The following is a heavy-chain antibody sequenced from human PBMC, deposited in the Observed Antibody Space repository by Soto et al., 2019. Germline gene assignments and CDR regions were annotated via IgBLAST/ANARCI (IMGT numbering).Heavy chain of an antibody. CDR3: ARDEGQRYFDWFPMGPDWFDP. CDR2: ISAYNGNT. J-gene: IGHJ5*02. CDR1: GYTFTSYG. D-gene: IGHD3-9*01. V-gene: IGHV1-18*01. Sequence: GASVKVSCKASGYTFTSYGISWVRQAPGQGLEWMGWISAYNGNTNYAQKLQGGVTMTTDTSTSTAYMELRSLRSDDTAVYYCARDEGQRYFDWFPMGPDWFDPWGQGTLVTVSS.